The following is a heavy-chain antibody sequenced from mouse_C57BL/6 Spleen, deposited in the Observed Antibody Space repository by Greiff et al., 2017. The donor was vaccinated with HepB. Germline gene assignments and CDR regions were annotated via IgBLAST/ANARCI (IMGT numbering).Heavy chain of an antibody. CDR3: ARGEDYDRDWFAD. V-gene: IGHV1-64*01. CDR1: GYTFTSYW. CDR2: IHPNSGST. Sequence: QVQLQQPGAELVKPGASVKLSCKASGYTFTSYWMHWVKQRPGQGLEWIGMIHPNSGSTNYNEKFKSKATLTVDKSSSTAYMQLSSLTSEDSAVYYCARGEDYDRDWFADWGQGTLVTVSA. J-gene: IGHJ3*01. D-gene: IGHD2-4*01.